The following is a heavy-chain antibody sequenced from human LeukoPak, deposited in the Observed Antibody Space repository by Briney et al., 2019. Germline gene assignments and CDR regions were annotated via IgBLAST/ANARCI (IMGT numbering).Heavy chain of an antibody. Sequence: GGSLRLSCAASGFTFSNYAMSWVRQAPGKGLEWVSAISSSAVGTYYADSVKGRFTISRDNSKNTLYLQMNSLRAEDTAVYYCARELDIVATSYFDLWGRGTLVTVAS. CDR2: ISSSAVGT. CDR3: ARELDIVATSYFDL. V-gene: IGHV3-23*01. D-gene: IGHD5-12*01. CDR1: GFTFSNYA. J-gene: IGHJ2*01.